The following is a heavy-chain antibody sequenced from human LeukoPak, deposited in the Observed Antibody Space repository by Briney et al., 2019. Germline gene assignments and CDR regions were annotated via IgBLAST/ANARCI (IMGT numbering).Heavy chain of an antibody. CDR2: ISAYNGNT. J-gene: IGHJ4*02. D-gene: IGHD3-10*01. V-gene: IGHV1-18*01. CDR3: ARDGFYYGSGDTFDY. Sequence: ASVKVSCKASGYTFTSYGISWVRQAPGQGLEWMGWISAYNGNTNYAQKLQGRVTMTTDTSTSTAYMELRSLRSDDTAVYYCARDGFYYGSGDTFDYWGQGTLATVSS. CDR1: GYTFTSYG.